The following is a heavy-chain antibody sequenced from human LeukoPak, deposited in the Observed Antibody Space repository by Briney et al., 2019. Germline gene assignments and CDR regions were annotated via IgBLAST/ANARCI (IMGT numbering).Heavy chain of an antibody. CDR2: INHSGST. J-gene: IGHJ4*02. CDR3: ARRDLGSSWSHFDH. V-gene: IGHV4-34*01. CDR1: GGSFSGYY. Sequence: SETLSLTCAVYGGSFSGYYWSWIRQPPGKGLEWIGEINHSGSTNYNPSLKSRVTISVDTSKNQFSLKLSSVTAADAAVYYCARRDLGSSWSHFDHWGQGNLVTVSS. D-gene: IGHD6-13*01.